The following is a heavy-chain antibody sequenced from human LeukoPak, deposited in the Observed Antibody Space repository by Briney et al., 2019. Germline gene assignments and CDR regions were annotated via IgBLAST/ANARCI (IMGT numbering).Heavy chain of an antibody. Sequence: GGALRLSCAASGFTFIDYYMSWICQAPGKGVDWVSYISSCGSTIYYADSVKGRFTISSDNAKNSLYLQMNSLRAEDTAVYYCARDEGSGSYSVGFDYWGQGTLVTVSS. CDR2: ISSCGSTI. D-gene: IGHD3-10*01. J-gene: IGHJ4*02. CDR3: ARDEGSGSYSVGFDY. V-gene: IGHV3-11*01. CDR1: GFTFIDYY.